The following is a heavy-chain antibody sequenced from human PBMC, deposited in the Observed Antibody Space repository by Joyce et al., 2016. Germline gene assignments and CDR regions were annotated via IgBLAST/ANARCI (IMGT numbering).Heavy chain of an antibody. V-gene: IGHV3-43*01. CDR2: STWDAGSI. J-gene: IGHJ1*01. D-gene: IGHD6-6*01. Sequence: EVQLVDSGGVVVQPGGSLRLSCAASGFIFDDYTMFWVRQPPGKGLEWVSLSTWDAGSIYYADSVKDRFTISRDNSKNSLFLQINSLKTEDTALYYCAKDKYMRSSRESHFHHWGQGTPVIVSS. CDR1: GFIFDDYT. CDR3: AKDKYMRSSRESHFHH.